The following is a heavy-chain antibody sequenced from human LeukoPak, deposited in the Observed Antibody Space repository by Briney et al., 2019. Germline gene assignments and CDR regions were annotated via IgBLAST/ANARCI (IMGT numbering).Heavy chain of an antibody. CDR1: GFTFISSW. CDR2: IRSTPDGGVT. V-gene: IGHV3-15*01. D-gene: IGHD2-2*03. Sequence: GGSLRLSCAASGFTFISSWMTWVRQAPGKGLEWVGRIRSTPDGGVTDYAAPVKGRFTISRDDSKNTLYLQMSSLRTEDTAVYYCATDLRFGYCTATSCANFWGRGTLVTVSS. CDR3: ATDLRFGYCTATSCANF. J-gene: IGHJ4*02.